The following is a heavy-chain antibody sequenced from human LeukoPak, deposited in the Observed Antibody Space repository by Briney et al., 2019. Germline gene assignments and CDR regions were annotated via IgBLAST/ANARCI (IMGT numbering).Heavy chain of an antibody. Sequence: PSETLSLTCTVSGYSISSGYYWGWIRQPPGKGLEWIGSIYYSGSTYYNPSLKSRVTISVDTSKNQFSLKLSSVTAADTAVYYCARVPELGGVLWFDPWGQGTLVTVSS. CDR3: ARVPELGGVLWFDP. V-gene: IGHV4-38-2*02. CDR2: IYYSGST. D-gene: IGHD3-10*01. J-gene: IGHJ5*02. CDR1: GYSISSGYY.